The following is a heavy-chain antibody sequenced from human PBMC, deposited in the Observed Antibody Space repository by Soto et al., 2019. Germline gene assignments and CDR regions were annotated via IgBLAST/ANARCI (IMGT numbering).Heavy chain of an antibody. V-gene: IGHV1-18*01. CDR1: GYTFTSYG. CDR3: ARGRSPFDSSTTELAFHL. J-gene: IGHJ3*01. D-gene: IGHD3-22*01. Sequence: ASVKVSCKASGYTFTSYGISWVRQAPGQGLECMGWISAYNGNTNYAQKLQGRVTMTTDTSTSTAYMELRSLRSDDTAVYYCARGRSPFDSSTTELAFHLWGQETMLTISS. CDR2: ISAYNGNT.